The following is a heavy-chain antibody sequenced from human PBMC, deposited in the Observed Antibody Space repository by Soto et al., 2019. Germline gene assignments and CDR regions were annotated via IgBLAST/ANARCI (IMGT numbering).Heavy chain of an antibody. J-gene: IGHJ6*02. CDR2: MNPNSGNT. D-gene: IGHD2-2*01. CDR1: GYTFTRYD. CDR3: ARQDIVVVPAEDGARGYYYYYGMDV. Sequence: ASVKVSCKASGYTFTRYDINWVRQATGQGLEWMGWMNPNSGNTGYAQKFQGRVTMTRNTSISTAYMERSSLRSEDTAVYYCARQDIVVVPAEDGARGYYYYYGMDVWGQGTTVTVSS. V-gene: IGHV1-8*01.